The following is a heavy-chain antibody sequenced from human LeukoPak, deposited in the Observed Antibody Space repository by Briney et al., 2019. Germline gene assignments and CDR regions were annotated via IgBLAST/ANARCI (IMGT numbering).Heavy chain of an antibody. Sequence: SETLSLTCTVSGGSISNYYWSWIRQPPGKGLEWIGYIYHSGSTKYNPSLKSRVTISVDTSKNQFSLKLSSVTAADTAVYYCARDKYPRRGGFDYWGQGTLVTVSS. D-gene: IGHD2-15*01. CDR3: ARDKYPRRGGFDY. CDR2: IYHSGST. CDR1: GGSISNYY. V-gene: IGHV4-59*12. J-gene: IGHJ4*02.